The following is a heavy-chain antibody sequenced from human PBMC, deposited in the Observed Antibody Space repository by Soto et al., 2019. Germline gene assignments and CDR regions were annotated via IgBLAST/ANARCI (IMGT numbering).Heavy chain of an antibody. V-gene: IGHV4-61*01. D-gene: IGHD6-19*01. CDR1: GGSVRSGIYY. Sequence: QVQLQESGPGLVKPSETLSLTCTVSGGSVRSGIYYWSWIRQPPGKTLEWIGYIFHNGISKSSPSLQRRVTISIDTSKNQFSLNLRSVTAAETAVYDCARAHGAVPGTVDYCGQGTLVNV. CDR3: ARAHGAVPGTVDY. J-gene: IGHJ4*02. CDR2: IFHNGIS.